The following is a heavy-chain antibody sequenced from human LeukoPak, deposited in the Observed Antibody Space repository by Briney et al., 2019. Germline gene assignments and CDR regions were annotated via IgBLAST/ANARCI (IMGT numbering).Heavy chain of an antibody. D-gene: IGHD3-22*01. Sequence: GGSLRLSCAASGFTFSSYWMSWVRQAPGKGLEWVANIKQDGSEKYYVDSVKGRFTISRDNAKNSLYLQMNSLRAEDTAVYYCARAHYPYYYDSSGYSPWGQGTLVTVSS. V-gene: IGHV3-7*01. J-gene: IGHJ5*02. CDR3: ARAHYPYYYDSSGYSP. CDR2: IKQDGSEK. CDR1: GFTFSSYW.